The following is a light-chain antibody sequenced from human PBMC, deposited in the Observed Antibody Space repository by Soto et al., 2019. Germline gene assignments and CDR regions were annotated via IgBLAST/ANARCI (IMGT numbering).Light chain of an antibody. CDR3: QQSYSTPWT. CDR1: QSISYY. Sequence: DIQMTQSPSSLSASVGDRVTITCRASQSISYYLNWYQQKQGRAPRLRIYSTSTLQSGVPSKFSGSASGTDFTLTISSLQPEDFATYYCQQSYSTPWTFGQGTKVDIK. CDR2: STS. V-gene: IGKV1-39*01. J-gene: IGKJ1*01.